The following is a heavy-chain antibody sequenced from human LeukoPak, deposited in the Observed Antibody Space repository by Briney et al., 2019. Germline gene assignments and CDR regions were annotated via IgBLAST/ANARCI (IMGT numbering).Heavy chain of an antibody. CDR3: ARGASSIVVVITTDFDY. CDR2: ISYDGSNK. CDR1: GFTFTSYA. J-gene: IGHJ4*02. Sequence: GGSLRLSCAASGFTFTSYAMHWVRQAPGKGLEWVAVISYDGSNKYYADSVKGRFTISRDNSKNTLYLQMNSLRAEDTAVYYCARGASSIVVVITTDFDYWGQGTLVTVSS. D-gene: IGHD3-22*01. V-gene: IGHV3-30-3*01.